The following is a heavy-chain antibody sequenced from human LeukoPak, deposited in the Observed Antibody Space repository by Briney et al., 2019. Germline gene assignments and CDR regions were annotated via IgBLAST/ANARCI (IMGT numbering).Heavy chain of an antibody. J-gene: IGHJ4*02. CDR2: ISGSGGST. V-gene: IGHV3-23*01. D-gene: IGHD5-24*01. Sequence: GGSLRLSCAASAFTFSSYAMSWVRQAPGKGLEWVSAISGSGGSTYYADSVKGRFTISRDQSKNTLYLQMNSLRAEDTAVYYCAKDKYHGGYNYYCDYWGQGTLVTVSS. CDR1: AFTFSSYA. CDR3: AKDKYHGGYNYYCDY.